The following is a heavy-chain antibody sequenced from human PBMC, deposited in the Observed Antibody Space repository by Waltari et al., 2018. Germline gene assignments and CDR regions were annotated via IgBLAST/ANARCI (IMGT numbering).Heavy chain of an antibody. CDR1: GGSFSGYY. Sequence: QVQLQQWGAGLLKPSETLSLTCAVYGGSFSGYYWSWIRQPPGKGLEWIGEINHSGSTNYNPSLKRRVTISVDTSKNQFSLKLSSVTAADTAVYYCARGPTTVTAGDYWGQGTLVTVSS. V-gene: IGHV4-34*01. CDR3: ARGPTTVTAGDY. CDR2: INHSGST. J-gene: IGHJ4*02. D-gene: IGHD4-17*01.